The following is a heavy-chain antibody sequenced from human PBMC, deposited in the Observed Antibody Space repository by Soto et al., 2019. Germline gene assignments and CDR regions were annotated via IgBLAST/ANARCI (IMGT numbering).Heavy chain of an antibody. D-gene: IGHD6-13*01. CDR2: IKQDGSEK. J-gene: IGHJ6*02. V-gene: IGHV3-7*01. CDR1: GFTFTTYW. CDR3: ARDSEQQLYYYYCGMDV. Sequence: EVQLVESGGGLVQPGGSLRLSCAASGFTFTTYWMTWVRQAPGKGPEWVANIKQDGSEKYYVDSVKGRFTISRDSAKESLYLEMKCLRAEDTAVYYCARDSEQQLYYYYCGMDVWGQGTTVIVSS.